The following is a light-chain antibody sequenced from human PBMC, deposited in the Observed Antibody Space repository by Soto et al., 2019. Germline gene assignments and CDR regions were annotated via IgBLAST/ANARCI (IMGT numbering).Light chain of an antibody. CDR3: QQYGSSSWT. CDR1: QSVSSSY. J-gene: IGKJ1*01. CDR2: GTS. V-gene: IGKV3-20*01. Sequence: DIVLTQSPGTLSLSPGDRATLSCRASQSVSSSYLAWYQQKPGQAPRLLIYGTSSRATAIPDRFSGSGSGTDFTLTISRLEPEDFAVYYCQQYGSSSWTFGQGTKVEIK.